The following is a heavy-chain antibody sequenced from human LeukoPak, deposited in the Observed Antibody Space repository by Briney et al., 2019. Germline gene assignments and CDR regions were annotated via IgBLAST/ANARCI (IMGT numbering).Heavy chain of an antibody. CDR1: GGSISSYY. D-gene: IGHD3-22*01. CDR2: IYYSGST. V-gene: IGHV4-59*08. Sequence: SETLSLTCTVSGGSISSYYWSWIRQPPGKGLEWIGYIYYSGSTNYNPSLKSRVTISVDTSKNQFSLKLSSVTAADTAVYYCARLDFQYYYDSSGLFDYWGQGTLVTVSS. J-gene: IGHJ4*02. CDR3: ARLDFQYYYDSSGLFDY.